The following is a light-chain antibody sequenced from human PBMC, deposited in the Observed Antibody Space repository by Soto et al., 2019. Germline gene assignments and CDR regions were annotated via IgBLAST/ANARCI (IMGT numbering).Light chain of an antibody. Sequence: QSVLTQPASVSGSPGQSITISCTGTNSDVGGYDRVSWYQHHPGKAPKLLIFEVYNRPSGISDRFSGSKSGDTASLTISGLQAEDEADYYCSSFRSTTTLFGGGTKLTVL. CDR2: EVY. J-gene: IGLJ2*01. CDR1: NSDVGGYDR. V-gene: IGLV2-14*01. CDR3: SSFRSTTTL.